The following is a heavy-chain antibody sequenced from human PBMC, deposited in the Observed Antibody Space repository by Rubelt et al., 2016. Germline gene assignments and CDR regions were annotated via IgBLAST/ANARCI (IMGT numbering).Heavy chain of an antibody. V-gene: IGHV3-30*03. D-gene: IGHD1-26*01. J-gene: IGHJ5*02. CDR2: ISSDGSNK. Sequence: GKGLEWVAVISSDGSNKYYPDSVKGRFTISRDKSKNTLYLQMNSLRADDTAVYYCARAEQEYNWFDPWGQGTLVTVSS. CDR3: ARAEQEYNWFDP.